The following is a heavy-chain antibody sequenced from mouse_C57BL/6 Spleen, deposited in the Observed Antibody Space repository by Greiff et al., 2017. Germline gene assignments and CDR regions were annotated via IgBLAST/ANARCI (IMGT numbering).Heavy chain of an antibody. Sequence: EVKLMESGAELVRPGASVKLSCTASGFNIKDDYMHWVKQRPEQGLEWIGWIDPENGDTEYASKFQGKATITADTSSNTAYLQLSSLTSEDTAVYYCTYYYGSSPAWFAYWGQGTLVTVSA. J-gene: IGHJ3*01. V-gene: IGHV14-4*01. CDR1: GFNIKDDY. CDR2: IDPENGDT. D-gene: IGHD1-1*01. CDR3: TYYYGSSPAWFAY.